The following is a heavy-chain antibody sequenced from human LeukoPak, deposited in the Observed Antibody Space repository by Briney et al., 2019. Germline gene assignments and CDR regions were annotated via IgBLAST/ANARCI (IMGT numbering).Heavy chain of an antibody. Sequence: GGSLRLSCAASGSTFSNAWMSWVRQAPGKGLEWVGRIKSKTDGGTTDYAAPVKGRFTISRDDSKNTLYLQMNSLKTEDTAVYYCTTERWGREFDYWGQGTLVTVSS. CDR3: TTERWGREFDY. CDR2: IKSKTDGGTT. V-gene: IGHV3-15*01. J-gene: IGHJ4*02. D-gene: IGHD5-24*01. CDR1: GSTFSNAW.